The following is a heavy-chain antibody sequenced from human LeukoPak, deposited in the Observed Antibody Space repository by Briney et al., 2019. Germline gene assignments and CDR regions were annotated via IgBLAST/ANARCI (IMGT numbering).Heavy chain of an antibody. CDR3: ARGTYCSGGSCYSFGLDP. V-gene: IGHV3-7*01. CDR2: IKQDGSEK. CDR1: GFTVTSYW. Sequence: GRSLRPSCAASGFTVTSYWMSCVRHPPRKGREWVANIKQDGSEKYHVDSVKARFTISRDNAKNSLYLQMNSLRAEDTAVYYCARGTYCSGGSCYSFGLDPWGQGTLVTVSS. D-gene: IGHD2-15*01. J-gene: IGHJ5*02.